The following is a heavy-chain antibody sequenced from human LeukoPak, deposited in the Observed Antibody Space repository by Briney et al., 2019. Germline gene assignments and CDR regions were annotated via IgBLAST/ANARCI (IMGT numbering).Heavy chain of an antibody. D-gene: IGHD5-12*01. CDR3: ARPRKRGYDYRNYFDY. CDR1: GGSFSGYY. CDR2: INHSGGT. J-gene: IGHJ4*02. V-gene: IGHV4-34*01. Sequence: SETLSLTCAVYGGSFSGYYWSWIRQPPGKGLEWIGEINHSGGTNYNPSLKSRVTISVDTSKNQFSLKLSSVTAADTAVYYCARPRKRGYDYRNYFDYWGQGTLVTVSS.